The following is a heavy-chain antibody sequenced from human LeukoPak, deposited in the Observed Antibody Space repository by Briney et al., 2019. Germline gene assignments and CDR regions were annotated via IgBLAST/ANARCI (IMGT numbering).Heavy chain of an antibody. D-gene: IGHD3-10*01. Sequence: SETLSLTCTVSGGSISSSSYYWGWLRQPPGKGLEWIGSIYYSGTTYYNPSLKSRVTISVDTSKNQFSLKMNSVTAADTAVYYCAREGYYYGSGSSYFDYWGQGTLVTVPS. CDR1: GGSISSSSYY. J-gene: IGHJ4*02. V-gene: IGHV4-39*07. CDR3: AREGYYYGSGSSYFDY. CDR2: IYYSGTT.